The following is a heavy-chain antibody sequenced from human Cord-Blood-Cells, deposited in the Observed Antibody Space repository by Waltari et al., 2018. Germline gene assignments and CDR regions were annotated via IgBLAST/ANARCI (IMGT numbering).Heavy chain of an antibody. CDR1: GFTFSSYW. J-gene: IGHJ4*02. CDR3: ARDKGLQQLVFDY. Sequence: EVQLVESGGDLVQPGGSLRLSCAASGFTFSSYWMSWVRQAPGKGLEWVANIKQDGSEKYYVDSVKGRFTISRDNAKNSLYLQMNSLRAEDTAVYYCARDKGLQQLVFDYWGQGTLVTVSS. V-gene: IGHV3-7*01. CDR2: IKQDGSEK. D-gene: IGHD6-13*01.